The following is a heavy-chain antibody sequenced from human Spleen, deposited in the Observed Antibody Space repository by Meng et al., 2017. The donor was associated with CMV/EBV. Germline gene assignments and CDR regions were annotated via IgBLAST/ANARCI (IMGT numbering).Heavy chain of an antibody. D-gene: IGHD1-26*01. CDR3: ARESSEPILGSTGYFDL. CDR1: FRVSRNS. V-gene: IGHV3-33*01. Sequence: FRVSRNSMRWVRQGPGERLGWVAVIWYKGGDKYYADSVKGRFAISRDNSKNTLYLQINSLRAEDTAVYFCARESSEPILGSTGYFDLWGRGTLVTVSS. J-gene: IGHJ2*01. CDR2: IWYKGGDK.